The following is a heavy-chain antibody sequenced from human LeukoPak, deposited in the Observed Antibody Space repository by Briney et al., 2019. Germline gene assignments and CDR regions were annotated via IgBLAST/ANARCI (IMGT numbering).Heavy chain of an antibody. J-gene: IGHJ4*02. D-gene: IGHD2-15*01. CDR1: GLTVSNNC. V-gene: IGHV3-53*01. CDR2: IYSGGST. CDR3: GRDSHCSGGSRSGL. Sequence: PGGSLRLSCAASGLTVSNNCVKWVRQAPGKGLEWVSLIYSGGSTYYADSVEGRLTISSDNPKNTVYLQMNNMRADDTAVHYYGRDSHCSGGSRSGLWGQGTLVTVSS.